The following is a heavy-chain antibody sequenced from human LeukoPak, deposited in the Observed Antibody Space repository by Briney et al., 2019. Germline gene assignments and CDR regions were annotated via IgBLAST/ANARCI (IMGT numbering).Heavy chain of an antibody. CDR1: GGSISSYY. Sequence: SETLSLTCTVSGGSISSYYWSWIRQPPGKGLEWIGYIYYSGSTNYNPSLKSRVTISVDTSKNQFSMKLSSVTAADTAVYYCARAYCSGGSCYSDYWGQGTLVTVSS. D-gene: IGHD2-15*01. J-gene: IGHJ4*02. CDR2: IYYSGST. V-gene: IGHV4-59*01. CDR3: ARAYCSGGSCYSDY.